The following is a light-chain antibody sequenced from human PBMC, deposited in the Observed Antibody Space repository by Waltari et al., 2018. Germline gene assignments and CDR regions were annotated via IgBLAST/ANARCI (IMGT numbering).Light chain of an antibody. Sequence: QSVLTQPPSASGTPGQRVTISCSGSASNIGGNLVTWCQQLPGKAPKLLIYRSDLRPSGVPDRFSGSKSGTSASLAISGLQSEDEADYFCASWDDSLNGHWVFGGGTKVTVL. J-gene: IGLJ3*02. CDR1: ASNIGGNL. CDR3: ASWDDSLNGHWV. V-gene: IGLV1-44*01. CDR2: RSD.